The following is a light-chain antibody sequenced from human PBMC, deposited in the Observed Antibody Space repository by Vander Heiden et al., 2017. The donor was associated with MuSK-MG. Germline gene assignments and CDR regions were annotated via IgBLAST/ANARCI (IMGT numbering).Light chain of an antibody. CDR1: QSVSSSY. CDR3: QQDGSSLYT. J-gene: IGKJ2*01. V-gene: IGKV3-20*01. CDR2: GAS. Sequence: IVLTQSPGTLSLSPGERATLSCRASQSVSSSYLACYQQKPGQAPRLLIYGASSTATGIPDRFSGSGSATDFTLTISILEPEDFAVYYCQQDGSSLYTFGQGTKLEIK.